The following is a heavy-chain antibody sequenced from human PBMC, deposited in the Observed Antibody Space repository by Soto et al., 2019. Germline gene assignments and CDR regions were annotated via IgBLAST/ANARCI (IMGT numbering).Heavy chain of an antibody. CDR2: IIPIFGTA. D-gene: IGHD2-15*01. Sequence: SVKFSCKASGGTFSSYAIIWLRQAPGQGLAWMGGIIPIFGTANDAQKFQGRATITADESTSTAYMELSSLRSEDTAVYYCARAIHRGYCSGASCLNWFDPWGQGTLVTVSS. V-gene: IGHV1-69*13. J-gene: IGHJ5*02. CDR1: GGTFSSYA. CDR3: ARAIHRGYCSGASCLNWFDP.